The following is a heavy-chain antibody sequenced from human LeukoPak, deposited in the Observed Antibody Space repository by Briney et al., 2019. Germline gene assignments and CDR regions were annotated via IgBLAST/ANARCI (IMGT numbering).Heavy chain of an antibody. CDR2: IWYDGSNK. D-gene: IGHD2-15*01. CDR1: GFTFSTYA. J-gene: IGHJ4*02. Sequence: PGRSLSLSCAASGFTFSTYAMHWVRQAPGKGLEWVATIWYDGSNKYYADSVKGRFTISRDNSKNTLYLQMNSLRPEDTAVYYCAKDLSGYWCFDYWGQGTLVTVSS. V-gene: IGHV3-30*04. CDR3: AKDLSGYWCFDY.